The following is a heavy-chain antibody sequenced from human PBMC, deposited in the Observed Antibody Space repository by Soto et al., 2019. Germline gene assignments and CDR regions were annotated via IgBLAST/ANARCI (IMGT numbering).Heavy chain of an antibody. CDR2: IYPGGSDT. J-gene: IGHJ6*02. CDR3: ARHVGDSSSWYYYYYGMDV. Sequence: GESLKISCKGSGYSFTSYWIGWVRQMPGKGLEWMGIIYPGGSDTRYSPSFQGQVTISADKSISTAYLQWSSLKASDTAMYYCARHVGDSSSWYYYYYGMDVWGQGTTVTVSS. CDR1: GYSFTSYW. V-gene: IGHV5-51*01. D-gene: IGHD6-13*01.